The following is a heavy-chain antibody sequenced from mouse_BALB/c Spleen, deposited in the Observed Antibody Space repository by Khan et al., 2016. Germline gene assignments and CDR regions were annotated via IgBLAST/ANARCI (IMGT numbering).Heavy chain of an antibody. CDR1: GFTFSDHW. D-gene: IGHD2-3*01. J-gene: IGHJ2*01. CDR3: TDLGMGY. V-gene: IGHV6-3*02. Sequence: EVKLEESGGGLVQPGGSMKLSCVASGFTFSDHWMSWVRQSPEKGLEWVAEIRLKSDNYATQYVESVKGKFNISRDDSKSRLYLQMNSSGTEDTGIYYCTDLGMGYWGQGTTLTVSS. CDR2: IRLKSDNYAT.